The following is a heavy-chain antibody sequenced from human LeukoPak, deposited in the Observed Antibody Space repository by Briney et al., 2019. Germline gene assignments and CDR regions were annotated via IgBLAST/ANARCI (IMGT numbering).Heavy chain of an antibody. V-gene: IGHV4-59*01. D-gene: IGHD3-10*01. Sequence: TSETLSLTCTVSGGSISSYYWSWIRQPPGKGLEWIGYIYYSGSTNYNPSLKGRVTISVDTSKNQFSLKLSSVTAADTAVYYCAREILGPRWFYLDYWGQGTLVTVSS. CDR1: GGSISSYY. CDR2: IYYSGST. J-gene: IGHJ4*02. CDR3: AREILGPRWFYLDY.